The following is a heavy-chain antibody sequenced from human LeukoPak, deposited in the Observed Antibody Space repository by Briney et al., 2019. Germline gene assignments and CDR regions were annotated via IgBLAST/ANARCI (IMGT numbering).Heavy chain of an antibody. CDR2: ISSRSSYI. CDR1: GFTFSSYS. J-gene: IGHJ6*03. CDR3: ARASGWYERGPDYSYYYMAV. Sequence: PGVSLRLSYAASGFTFSSYSIIWVHQPPAKGLEWVSSISSRSSYISYADSLKGRFTISRDNAKNSLYLQMNSLRAEDTAVYYCARASGWYERGPDYSYYYMAVWGKGTTVTVSS. D-gene: IGHD6-19*01. V-gene: IGHV3-21*01.